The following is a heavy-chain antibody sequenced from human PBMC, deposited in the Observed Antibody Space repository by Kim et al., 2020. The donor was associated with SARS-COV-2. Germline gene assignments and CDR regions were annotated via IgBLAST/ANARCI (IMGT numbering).Heavy chain of an antibody. D-gene: IGHD3-3*01. J-gene: IGHJ4*02. V-gene: IGHV3-33*01. CDR1: GFTFSSYA. Sequence: GGSLRLSCAASGFTFSSYAMHWVRQAPGKGLEWVAVIWYDGSNKYYADSVKGRFTISRDNSKNTLYLQMNSLRAEDTAVYYCGGVRGGNFDYWGQGTLVTVSS. CDR2: IWYDGSNK. CDR3: GGVRGGNFDY.